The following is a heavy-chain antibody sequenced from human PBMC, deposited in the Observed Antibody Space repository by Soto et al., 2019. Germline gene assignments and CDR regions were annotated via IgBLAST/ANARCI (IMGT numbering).Heavy chain of an antibody. CDR3: ARQTVAGNDY. CDR2: IYYSGST. CDR1: GGSVSNSSHY. D-gene: IGHD6-19*01. Sequence: TSETLSLTCTVSGGSVSNSSHYWTWIRQPPGKGLEWIGYIYYSGSTNYNPSLKSRVTISVDTSKNQFSLKLSSVTAADTAVYYCARQTVAGNDYWGQGTLVTVSS. V-gene: IGHV4-61*01. J-gene: IGHJ4*02.